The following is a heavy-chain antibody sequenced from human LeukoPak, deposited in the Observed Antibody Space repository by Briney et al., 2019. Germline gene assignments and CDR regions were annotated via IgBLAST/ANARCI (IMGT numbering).Heavy chain of an antibody. Sequence: GGSLRLSCAASGFTFSDYYMSWIRQAPGKGLEWVSYISSSSSYTSYADSVKGRFTISRDNAKNSLYLQMNSLRAEDTAVYYCARSPYGDYVDYWGQGTLVTVSS. CDR2: ISSSSSYT. J-gene: IGHJ4*02. V-gene: IGHV3-11*06. D-gene: IGHD4-17*01. CDR3: ARSPYGDYVDY. CDR1: GFTFSDYY.